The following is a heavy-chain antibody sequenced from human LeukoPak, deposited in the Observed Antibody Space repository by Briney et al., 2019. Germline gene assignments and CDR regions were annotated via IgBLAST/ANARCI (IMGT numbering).Heavy chain of an antibody. CDR1: GFTFSSYA. D-gene: IGHD3-16*02. CDR3: AKDGGWELSQPIYYYFMDV. V-gene: IGHV3-23*01. Sequence: GGSLRLSCAASGFTFSSYAMSWVRQAPGKGVEWVSSISGSGGSTYYADSVKGRFTISRDNSKNTLYLQMNSLRAEDTAVYYCAKDGGWELSQPIYYYFMDVWGKGTTVTVSS. J-gene: IGHJ6*03. CDR2: ISGSGGST.